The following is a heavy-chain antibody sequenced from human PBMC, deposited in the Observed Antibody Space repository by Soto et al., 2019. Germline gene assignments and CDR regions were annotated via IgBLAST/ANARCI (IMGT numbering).Heavy chain of an antibody. V-gene: IGHV3-13*01. CDR2: IGTAGDT. CDR1: GFTFSSYD. Sequence: GGSLRLSCAASGFTFSSYDMHWVRQATGKGLEWVSAIGTAGDTYYPGSVKGRFTISRENAKNSLYLQMNSLRAEDTAVYYCARGGGVQNPFDYWGQGTLVTVSS. J-gene: IGHJ4*02. D-gene: IGHD2-21*01. CDR3: ARGGGVQNPFDY.